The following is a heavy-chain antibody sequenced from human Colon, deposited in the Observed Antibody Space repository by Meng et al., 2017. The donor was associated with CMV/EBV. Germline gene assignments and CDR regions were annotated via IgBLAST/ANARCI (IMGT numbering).Heavy chain of an antibody. CDR1: GYHFPANH. D-gene: IGHD6-13*01. J-gene: IGHJ4*02. CDR3: VRESWYFDF. V-gene: IGHV1-2*02. Sequence: QVRLVQSGTEVNTPGASVKVSCKTSGYHFPANHLHWVRQAPGQGLEWMGWIYPQDGGTYFAQKFQDRVTLTRDTSITTAYMELSGLTSDDTAIYYCVRESWYFDFWGEGTLVTVSS. CDR2: IYPQDGGT.